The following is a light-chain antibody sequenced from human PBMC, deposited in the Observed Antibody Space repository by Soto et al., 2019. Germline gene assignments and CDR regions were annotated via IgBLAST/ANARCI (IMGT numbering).Light chain of an antibody. J-gene: IGLJ3*02. CDR1: SSDVGSYNY. V-gene: IGLV2-14*01. CDR2: EVN. Sequence: QSALTQPASVSGSPGQSITISCTGTSSDVGSYNYVSWYQQHPGKAPKLMIYEVNNRPSGVSNRFSGSKSGNTASLTISGRQAEDEANYYCSSYTSISTLVFGGGTQLTLL. CDR3: SSYTSISTLV.